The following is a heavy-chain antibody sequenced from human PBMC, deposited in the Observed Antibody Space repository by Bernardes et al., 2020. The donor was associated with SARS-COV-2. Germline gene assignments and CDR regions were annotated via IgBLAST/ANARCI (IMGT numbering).Heavy chain of an antibody. Sequence: SETLSLTCTVSGGSISSSSYYWGWIRQPPGKGLEWIGSIYYSGSTYYNPSLKSRVTISVDTSKNQFSLKLRSVTAADTAIYYCARRALSETWYFDYWGQGTLVTVSS. D-gene: IGHD2-15*01. CDR3: ARRALSETWYFDY. J-gene: IGHJ4*02. CDR2: IYYSGST. V-gene: IGHV4-39*01. CDR1: GGSISSSSYY.